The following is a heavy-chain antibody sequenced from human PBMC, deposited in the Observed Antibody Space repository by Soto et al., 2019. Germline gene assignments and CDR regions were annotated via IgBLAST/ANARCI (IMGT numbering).Heavy chain of an antibody. J-gene: IGHJ4*02. Sequence: ASVKVSCKASGGTFSSYAISWVRQAPGQGLEWMGGIIPIFGTANYAQKFQGRVTITADESTSTAYMELSSPRSEDTAVYYFTFGPPPARGDHATGSFDYWGQGTLVTVSS. V-gene: IGHV1-69*13. CDR3: TFGPPPARGDHATGSFDY. D-gene: IGHD4-17*01. CDR1: GGTFSSYA. CDR2: IIPIFGTA.